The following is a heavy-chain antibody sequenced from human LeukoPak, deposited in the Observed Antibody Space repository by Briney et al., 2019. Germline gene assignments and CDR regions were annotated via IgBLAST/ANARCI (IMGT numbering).Heavy chain of an antibody. CDR3: AKDAGATMIIVVNYFDW. CDR2: VSASGDTT. V-gene: IGHV3-23*01. CDR1: GFTFSSYG. D-gene: IGHD3-22*01. Sequence: PGGSLRLSCAASGFTFSSYGMSWVRQAPGKGLEWVSGVSASGDTTYYAGSVKGRFTISRDNSKNTLYLQMNSLTAEGTAIYYCAKDAGATMIIVVNYFDWWGQGTLVTVSS. J-gene: IGHJ4*02.